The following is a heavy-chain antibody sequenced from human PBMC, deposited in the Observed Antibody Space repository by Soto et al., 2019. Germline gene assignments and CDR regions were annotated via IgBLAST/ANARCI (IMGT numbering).Heavy chain of an antibody. CDR1: GYTFTSYA. J-gene: IGHJ4*02. CDR2: INAGNGNT. CDR3: ARDRRGGHIVVVTAIDY. V-gene: IGHV1-3*01. Sequence: ASVKVSCRASGYTFTSYAMHWVRQAPGQRLEWMGWINAGNGNTKYSQKFQGRVTITRDTSASTAYMELSSLRSEDTAVYYCARDRRGGHIVVVTAIDYWGQGTLVTVSS. D-gene: IGHD2-21*02.